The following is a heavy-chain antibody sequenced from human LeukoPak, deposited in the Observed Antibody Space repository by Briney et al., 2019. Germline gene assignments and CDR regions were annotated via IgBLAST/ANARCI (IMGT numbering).Heavy chain of an antibody. CDR1: GFTFSSYG. J-gene: IGHJ3*02. CDR2: ISYDGSNK. D-gene: IGHD3-16*01. Sequence: LSGGSLRLSCAASGFTFSSYGMHWVRQAPGKGLEWVAVISYDGSNKYYADSVKGRFTISRDNSKNTLYLQMNSLRAEDTVVYYCAKVKANDYVWGILAGAFDIWGQGTMVTVSS. V-gene: IGHV3-30*18. CDR3: AKVKANDYVWGILAGAFDI.